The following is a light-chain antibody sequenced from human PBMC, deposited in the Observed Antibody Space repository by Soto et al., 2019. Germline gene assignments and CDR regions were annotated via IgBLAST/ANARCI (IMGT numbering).Light chain of an antibody. CDR2: GAY. V-gene: IGKV3-15*01. Sequence: EIVMTQSPATLSVSPGERATLSCRASQSVSSNLAWYQQKPGQAPRLLIYGAYTRATGIPARFSGSGSGTEFTLTISSLQSEDFAVYYCQQYNNWPPENTFGQGTKLEIK. CDR1: QSVSSN. J-gene: IGKJ2*01. CDR3: QQYNNWPPENT.